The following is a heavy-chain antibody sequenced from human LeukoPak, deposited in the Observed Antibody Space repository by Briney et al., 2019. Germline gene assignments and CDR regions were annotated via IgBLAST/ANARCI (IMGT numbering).Heavy chain of an antibody. CDR2: INGYNGNT. V-gene: IGHV1-18*04. Sequence: ASVKVSCKASGYTFTRNGISWVRQAPGQGLEWMGWINGYNGNTKYAQKLQGRVTMTTDTSTTTAYMELRSLRSDDTAVCYCVREGWGTYSSGPYYFDYWGQGTLITVSS. D-gene: IGHD6-19*01. CDR3: VREGWGTYSSGPYYFDY. J-gene: IGHJ4*02. CDR1: GYTFTRNG.